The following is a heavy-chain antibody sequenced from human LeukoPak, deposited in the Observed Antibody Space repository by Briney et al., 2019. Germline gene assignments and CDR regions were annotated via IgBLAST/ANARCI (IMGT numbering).Heavy chain of an antibody. V-gene: IGHV4-61*01. CDR3: ASAPVYCSGGSCYSEDAFDI. CDR1: GGSVSSGSYY. Sequence: PSETLSLTCTVSGGSVSSGSYYWSWIRQPPGKGLEWIGYIYYSGSTNYNPSLKSRVTISVDTSKNQFSLKLNSVTAADTAAYYCASAPVYCSGGSCYSEDAFDIWGQGTMVTVSS. J-gene: IGHJ3*02. CDR2: IYYSGST. D-gene: IGHD2-15*01.